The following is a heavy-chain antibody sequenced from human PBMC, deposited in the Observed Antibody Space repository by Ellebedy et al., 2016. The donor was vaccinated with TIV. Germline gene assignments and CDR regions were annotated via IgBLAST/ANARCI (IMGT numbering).Heavy chain of an antibody. CDR3: AGEDVQLITVDQFYYYMDV. D-gene: IGHD4-11*01. CDR1: GGSITNHY. J-gene: IGHJ6*03. CDR2: IYNSGGT. Sequence: SETLSLTCTVSGGSITNHYWTWVRQAPGKGLEWIGYIYNSGGTNYSPSLKSRVTISADTSKNQFSLTLRSVTAADTAVYFCAGEDVQLITVDQFYYYMDVWGKGTTVTVSS. V-gene: IGHV4-59*11.